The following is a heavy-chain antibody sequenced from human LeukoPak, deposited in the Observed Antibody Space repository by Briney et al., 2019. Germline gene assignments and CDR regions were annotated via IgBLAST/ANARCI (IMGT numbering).Heavy chain of an antibody. D-gene: IGHD3-10*01. Sequence: GGSLRLSCAASGFTFSSYWMHWVRQTPGKGLMWVSRIESDGSTIYADSVKDRFTISRGNGKNTVYLQMNSLRVDDTAMYYCARAVTYFYGSVTYDWFDPWGQGTLVTVSS. J-gene: IGHJ5*02. CDR3: ARAVTYFYGSVTYDWFDP. CDR2: IESDGST. CDR1: GFTFSSYW. V-gene: IGHV3-74*01.